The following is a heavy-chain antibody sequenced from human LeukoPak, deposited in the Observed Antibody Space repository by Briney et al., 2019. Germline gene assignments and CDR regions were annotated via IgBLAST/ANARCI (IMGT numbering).Heavy chain of an antibody. Sequence: PSETLSLTCAVYGGSFSGYFWTWIRQPPGKRLEWIGEINHSGSANNNPSLRSRVTVSVDTSKNQFSLRLTSVTAADTAVYYCARGWGMATKNWGYWGQGTLVTVSS. CDR2: INHSGSA. CDR1: GGSFSGYF. CDR3: ARGWGMATKNWGY. V-gene: IGHV4-34*01. J-gene: IGHJ4*02. D-gene: IGHD5-24*01.